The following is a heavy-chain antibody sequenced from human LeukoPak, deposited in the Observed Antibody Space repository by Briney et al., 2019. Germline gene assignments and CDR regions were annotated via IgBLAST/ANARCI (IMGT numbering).Heavy chain of an antibody. Sequence: GGSLRLSCAASGFTFSSYWMSWVRQAPGKGLDWVANIKKDGSEKYCVDSVKGRFTISRDNAKNSLYLQMNSLRAEDTAVYYCARVHPMVPCYYYYGMDVWGRGTTVTVSS. CDR3: ARVHPMVPCYYYYGMDV. J-gene: IGHJ6*02. CDR2: IKKDGSEK. V-gene: IGHV3-7*01. D-gene: IGHD4/OR15-4a*01. CDR1: GFTFSSYW.